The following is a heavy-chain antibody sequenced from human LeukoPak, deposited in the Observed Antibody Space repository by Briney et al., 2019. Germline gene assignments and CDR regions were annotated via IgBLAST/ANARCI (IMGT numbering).Heavy chain of an antibody. CDR1: GFTFDDYA. J-gene: IGHJ4*02. CDR2: ISWNSGSI. CDR3: ARVNYYDFWSGQIDY. V-gene: IGHV3-9*01. Sequence: GRSLRLSCAASGFTFDDYAMHWVRQAPGKGLEWVSGISWNSGSIGYADSVKGRFTISRDNAKNSLYLQMNSLRAEDTAVYYCARVNYYDFWSGQIDYWGQGTLVTVSS. D-gene: IGHD3-3*01.